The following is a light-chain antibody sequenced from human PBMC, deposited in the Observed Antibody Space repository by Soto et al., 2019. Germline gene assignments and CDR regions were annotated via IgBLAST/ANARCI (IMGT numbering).Light chain of an antibody. J-gene: IGLJ2*01. CDR1: SSDVGGYNF. V-gene: IGLV2-8*01. CDR2: EVN. CDR3: SSYAGSNNLL. Sequence: QSALTQPPSASGSPGQSVTISCTGTSSDVGGYNFVSWYQQHPGKAPKLMIYEVNKRPSGVPDRFSGSKSGNTASLTVSGLQAEDEADYYCSSYAGSNNLLFGGGTNLTVL.